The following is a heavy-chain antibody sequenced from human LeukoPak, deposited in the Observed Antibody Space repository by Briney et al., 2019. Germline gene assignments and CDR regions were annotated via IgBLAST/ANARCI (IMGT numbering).Heavy chain of an antibody. CDR1: GFTFSSYS. J-gene: IGHJ5*02. V-gene: IGHV3-21*01. CDR2: ISSSSSYI. CDR3: ARADSSGYYNWFDP. D-gene: IGHD3-22*01. Sequence: PGGSLRLSCAASGFTFSSYSMNWVRQAPGKGLEWVSSISSSSSYIYYADSVKGRFTISRDNAKNSLYLQMNSLRAEDTAVYYCARADSSGYYNWFDPWGQGTLVTVSS.